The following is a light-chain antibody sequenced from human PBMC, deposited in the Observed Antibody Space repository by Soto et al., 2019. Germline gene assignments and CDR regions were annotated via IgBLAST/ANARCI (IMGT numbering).Light chain of an antibody. CDR3: QQYYGTPRT. J-gene: IGKJ1*01. CDR2: GAS. CDR1: QSVRSN. Sequence: EVVMTQSPATLSVSPGERVTLSCRASQSVRSNLAWYQQKPGQAPRLLIYGASSRATGIPDRFSGSGSGTDFTLTISSLQAEDVAVYYCQQYYGTPRTFGQGTKVDI. V-gene: IGKV3D-15*01.